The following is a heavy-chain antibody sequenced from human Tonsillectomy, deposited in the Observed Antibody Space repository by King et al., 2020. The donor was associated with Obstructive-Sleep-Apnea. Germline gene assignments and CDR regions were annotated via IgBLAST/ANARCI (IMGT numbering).Heavy chain of an antibody. Sequence: VQLQESGPGLVKPSQTLSLTCTVSGGSISSGGYYWSWIRQHPGKGLEWLGYIYYSGSTYYNPSLKSRVTISVDTSKNQFSLKLSSVTAADTAVYYCARASLAGSYYYYYGMDVWGQGTTVTVSS. D-gene: IGHD6-19*01. CDR3: ARASLAGSYYYYYGMDV. J-gene: IGHJ6*02. CDR1: GGSISSGGYY. CDR2: IYYSGST. V-gene: IGHV4-31*03.